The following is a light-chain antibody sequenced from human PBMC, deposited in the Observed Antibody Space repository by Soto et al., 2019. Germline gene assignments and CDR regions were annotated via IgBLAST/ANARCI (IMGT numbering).Light chain of an antibody. CDR1: QSVSSSF. J-gene: IGKJ2*01. CDR2: GAS. Sequence: EIVLTQSPGTLSLSPGERATLSCRASQSVSSSFLAWYQQKPGQAPRLLIYGASSRATGIPDRFSGSGSWTAFTLTISSLQPEDFPGYYCQPYGSSPYTVGQGTKLEIK. V-gene: IGKV3-20*01. CDR3: QPYGSSPYT.